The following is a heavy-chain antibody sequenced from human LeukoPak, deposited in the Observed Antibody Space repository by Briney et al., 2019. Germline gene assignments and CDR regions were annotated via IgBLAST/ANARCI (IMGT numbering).Heavy chain of an antibody. CDR2: TYYRSKLYN. CDR1: GYSLSSNSAA. CDR3: VRSPSGSHVDY. D-gene: IGHD1-26*01. Sequence: SLTLSLTCAISGYSLSSNSAAWKWLRPSPPRDREWLRRTYYRSKLYNDYGASVKSRRTINPDTSKNQCSLQLNSMTPEDTAVYYCVRSPSGSHVDYWGKGTLVTVSS. J-gene: IGHJ4*02. V-gene: IGHV6-1*01.